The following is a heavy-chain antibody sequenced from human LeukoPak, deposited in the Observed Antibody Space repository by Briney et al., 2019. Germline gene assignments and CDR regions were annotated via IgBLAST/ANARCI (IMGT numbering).Heavy chain of an antibody. CDR1: GASISSGSYY. CDR2: MSDGST. V-gene: IGHV4-39*01. D-gene: IGHD4-17*01. J-gene: IGHJ4*02. Sequence: SETLSLTCTVSGASISSGSYYWGWIRQPPGKGLECIATMSDGSTFYSPSLKSRVTISVDTSQNQFSLKLGSVTAADTAVYYCARRSGYGDSRRPFDHWGQGTLVTVSS. CDR3: ARRSGYGDSRRPFDH.